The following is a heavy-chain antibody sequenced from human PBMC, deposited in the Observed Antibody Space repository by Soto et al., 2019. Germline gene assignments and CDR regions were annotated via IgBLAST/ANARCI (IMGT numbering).Heavy chain of an antibody. CDR1: GGSISSGGYY. CDR2: IYYSGST. J-gene: IGHJ3*02. D-gene: IGHD2-8*01. Sequence: QVQLQESGPGLVKPSQTLSLTCTVSGGSISSGGYYWSWIRQHPGKGLEWIGYIYYSGSTYYNPSLKSRVTISVDTSKNQFSLKLSSVTAADTAVYYCARGSLGVLMVYAIRGSYAFDIWGQGTMVTVSS. V-gene: IGHV4-31*03. CDR3: ARGSLGVLMVYAIRGSYAFDI.